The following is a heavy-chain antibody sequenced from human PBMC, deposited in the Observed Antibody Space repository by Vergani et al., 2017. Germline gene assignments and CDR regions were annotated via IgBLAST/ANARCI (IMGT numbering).Heavy chain of an antibody. Sequence: EVQLVPSGAEVKKPGESLTISCKGSGYSFTSYWIGWVRQMPGKGLEWMGIIYPGDSDTRYSPSFQGQVTISADKSISTAYLQWSSLKASDTAMYYCARPYDSSKPYFQPWGQGTLVTVSS. CDR1: GYSFTSYW. J-gene: IGHJ1*01. V-gene: IGHV5-51*01. D-gene: IGHD3-22*01. CDR3: ARPYDSSKPYFQP. CDR2: IYPGDSDT.